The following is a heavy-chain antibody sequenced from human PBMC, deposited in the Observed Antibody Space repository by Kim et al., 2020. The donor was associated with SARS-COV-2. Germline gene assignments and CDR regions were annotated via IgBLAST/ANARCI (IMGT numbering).Heavy chain of an antibody. CDR1: GFTFSSYG. V-gene: IGHV3-30*18. CDR2: ISYDGSNK. D-gene: IGHD3-22*01. J-gene: IGHJ4*02. Sequence: GGSLRLSCAASGFTFSSYGMHWVRQAPGKGLEWVAVISYDGSNKYYADSVKGRFTISRDNSKNTLYLQMNSLRAEDTAVYYCAKALDASGYYYPDYWGQGTLVTVSS. CDR3: AKALDASGYYYPDY.